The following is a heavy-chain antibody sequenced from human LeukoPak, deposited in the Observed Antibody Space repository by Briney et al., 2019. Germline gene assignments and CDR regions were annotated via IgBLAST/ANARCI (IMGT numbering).Heavy chain of an antibody. CDR1: GFTFSASA. CDR2: ITSDGRST. J-gene: IGHJ4*02. Sequence: GGSLRLSCSASGFTFSASAMQWVRQAPGKGPQFVSAITSDGRSTYYADSVKGRFTISRDNSENTLYLQMSSVRPEDTAVYYCVRDLTWGQGTLVTVSS. CDR3: VRDLT. D-gene: IGHD4/OR15-4a*01. V-gene: IGHV3-64D*06.